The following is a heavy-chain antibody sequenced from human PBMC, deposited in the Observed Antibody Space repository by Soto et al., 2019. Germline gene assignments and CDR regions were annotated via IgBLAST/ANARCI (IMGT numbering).Heavy chain of an antibody. Sequence: QVQLVQSGAEVKEPGTSVKVSCKASGGTFSTSSFVWVRQGPGQGLEWMGGIIPIFSKTNVAQKFQGRVTFTAAESTRTAYMELRSRRSEDTAIYYCARDVVRSSGGASWGQGTLVNASS. CDR1: GGTFSTSS. J-gene: IGHJ5*02. V-gene: IGHV1-69*01. CDR3: ARDVVRSSGGAS. CDR2: IIPIFSKT. D-gene: IGHD3-16*01.